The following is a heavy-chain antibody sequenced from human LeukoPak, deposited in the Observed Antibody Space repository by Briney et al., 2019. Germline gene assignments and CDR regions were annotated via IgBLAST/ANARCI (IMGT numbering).Heavy chain of an antibody. CDR2: IIPIFGTA. CDR1: GGTFSSYA. V-gene: IGHV1-69*01. CDR3: ARDFGAVAGTPLVY. D-gene: IGHD6-19*01. Sequence: SVKVSCKSCGGTFSSYAISWVRQAPGQGLEGVGGIIPIFGTANYAQKFQGRVTITADESTSTAYMELSSLRSEDTAVYYCARDFGAVAGTPLVYWGQGTVVTVSS. J-gene: IGHJ4*02.